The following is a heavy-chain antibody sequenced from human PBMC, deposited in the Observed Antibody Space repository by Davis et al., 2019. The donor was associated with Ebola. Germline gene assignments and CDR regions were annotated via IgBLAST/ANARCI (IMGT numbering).Heavy chain of an antibody. V-gene: IGHV1-8*03. Sequence: ASVKVSCKASGYTFTSYDINWVRQATGQGLEWMGWMNPNSGNTGYAQKFQGRVTITRNTSISTAYMELSSLRSEDTAVYYCARGHLYCSGGSCLNWYFDLWGRGTLVTVSS. D-gene: IGHD2-15*01. CDR1: GYTFTSYD. J-gene: IGHJ2*01. CDR3: ARGHLYCSGGSCLNWYFDL. CDR2: MNPNSGNT.